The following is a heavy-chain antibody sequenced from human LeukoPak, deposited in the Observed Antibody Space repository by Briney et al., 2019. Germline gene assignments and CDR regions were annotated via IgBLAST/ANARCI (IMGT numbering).Heavy chain of an antibody. CDR1: GSTFSGYG. D-gene: IGHD3-10*01. Sequence: GGSLRVSCAASGSTFSGYGMHWVRQAPGKGLEWVAVLSFDGSNKYYADSVRGRFTISRDNSKNTLYLQMNSLRAEDTALYYCAKDRGFGELSYYTYGMDVWGPGTTVTVSS. CDR3: AKDRGFGELSYYTYGMDV. CDR2: LSFDGSNK. J-gene: IGHJ6*02. V-gene: IGHV3-30*18.